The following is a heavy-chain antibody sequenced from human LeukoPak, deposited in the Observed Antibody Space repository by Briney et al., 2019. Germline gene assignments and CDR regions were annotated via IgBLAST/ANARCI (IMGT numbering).Heavy chain of an antibody. J-gene: IGHJ4*02. D-gene: IGHD2-2*01. CDR3: ARDPRPAVILYYFDY. V-gene: IGHV1-46*01. CDR1: GYTFTSYY. CDR2: INPSGGST. Sequence: ASVKVSCKASGYTFTSYYMHWVRQAPGQGLEWMGIINPSGGSTSYAQKFQGRVTMTRDMSTSTVYMELSSLRSEDTAVYYCARDPRPAVILYYFDYWGQGTLVTVSS.